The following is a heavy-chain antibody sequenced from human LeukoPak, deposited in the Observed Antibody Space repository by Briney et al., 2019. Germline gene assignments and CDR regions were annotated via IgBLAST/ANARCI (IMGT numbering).Heavy chain of an antibody. Sequence: ASVKVSCKASGYTFTSYGISWVRQAPGQGVEWMGWISAYNGNTNYAQKLQGRVTMTTDTSTSTVYMELRSLRSDDTAVYYCARDRIPMVRGVPDVFDIWGQGTMVTGSS. V-gene: IGHV1-18*01. CDR1: GYTFTSYG. J-gene: IGHJ3*02. D-gene: IGHD3-10*01. CDR2: ISAYNGNT. CDR3: ARDRIPMVRGVPDVFDI.